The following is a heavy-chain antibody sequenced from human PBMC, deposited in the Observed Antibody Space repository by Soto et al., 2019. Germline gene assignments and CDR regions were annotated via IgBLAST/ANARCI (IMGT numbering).Heavy chain of an antibody. J-gene: IGHJ3*02. Sequence: ASVKVSCKASGGTFSSYTISWVRQAPGQGLEWMGRIIPILGIANYAQKFQGRVTITADKSTSTAYMELSSLRSEDTAVYYCARDPSNYDYIWGSYRSDAFDIWGQGTMVTVSS. V-gene: IGHV1-69*04. CDR3: ARDPSNYDYIWGSYRSDAFDI. CDR2: IIPILGIA. CDR1: GGTFSSYT. D-gene: IGHD3-16*02.